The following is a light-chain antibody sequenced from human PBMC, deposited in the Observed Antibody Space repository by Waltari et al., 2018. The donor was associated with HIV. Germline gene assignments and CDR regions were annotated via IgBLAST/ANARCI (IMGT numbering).Light chain of an antibody. CDR2: ENK. V-gene: IGLV1-51*01. J-gene: IGLJ3*02. CDR1: TSNLGNNY. CDR3: GTWDSSVSAGV. Sequence: QSVLTQPPSLSPAPGQKVTISCSGSTSNLGNNYVSWSQKLPETDPKLSIYENKKRPSGLPDRFTGSKSATSATLAITGLRTGDEADYYCGTWDSSVSAGVFGGGTKLTVL.